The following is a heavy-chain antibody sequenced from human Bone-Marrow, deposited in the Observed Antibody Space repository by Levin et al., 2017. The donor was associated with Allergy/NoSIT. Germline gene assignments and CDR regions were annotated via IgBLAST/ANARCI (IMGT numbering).Heavy chain of an antibody. Sequence: ASVKVSCKASGYTFTSYGISWVRQAPGQGLEWMGWISAYNGNTNYAQKLQGRVTMTTDTSTSTAYMELRSLRSDDTAVYYCARDRGIQLWLHYYYYGMDGWGQGTTVTVSS. D-gene: IGHD5-18*01. CDR2: ISAYNGNT. V-gene: IGHV1-18*01. CDR3: ARDRGIQLWLHYYYYGMDG. J-gene: IGHJ6*02. CDR1: GYTFTSYG.